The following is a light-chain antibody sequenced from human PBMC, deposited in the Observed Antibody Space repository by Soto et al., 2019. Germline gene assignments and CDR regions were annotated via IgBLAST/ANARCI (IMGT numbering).Light chain of an antibody. V-gene: IGKV3-20*01. CDR2: ATS. Sequence: EIVLTQSPGTVSLSPGESATLSCRASQSISRSDLAWYQHRPGQSPRLLIYATSSRATGIPDRFTGGGAGTGFTLTISRLEPEDSAVYYCQQYGSSPTFGGGGKADIK. CDR1: QSISRSD. J-gene: IGKJ4*01. CDR3: QQYGSSPT.